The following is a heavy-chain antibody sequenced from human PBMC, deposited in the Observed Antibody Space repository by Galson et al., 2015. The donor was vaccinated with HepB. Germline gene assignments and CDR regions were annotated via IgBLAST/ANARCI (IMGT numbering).Heavy chain of an antibody. V-gene: IGHV1-2*06. D-gene: IGHD1-26*01. Sequence: SVKVSCKASGYTFTGYYMHWVRQAPGQGLEWMGRINPNSGGTNYAQKFQGRVTMTRDTSISTAYMELSRLRSDDTAVYYCARSLFRGATFQHWGQGTLVTVSS. J-gene: IGHJ1*01. CDR3: ARSLFRGATFQH. CDR2: INPNSGGT. CDR1: GYTFTGYY.